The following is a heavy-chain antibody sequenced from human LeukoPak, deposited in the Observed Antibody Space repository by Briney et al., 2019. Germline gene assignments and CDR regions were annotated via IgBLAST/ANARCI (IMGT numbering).Heavy chain of an antibody. J-gene: IGHJ4*02. D-gene: IGHD3-9*01. Sequence: SGGSLRLSCTTSGFTFGDYSMSWFRQAPGKGLERVGFIRSKGYGGTAEYAASVKGRFTISRDDSNSIAYLQMDSLKTEDTAVYYCTREIRYFDWFQADYWGQGTLVTVSS. CDR1: GFTFGDYS. V-gene: IGHV3-49*03. CDR3: TREIRYFDWFQADY. CDR2: IRSKGYGGTA.